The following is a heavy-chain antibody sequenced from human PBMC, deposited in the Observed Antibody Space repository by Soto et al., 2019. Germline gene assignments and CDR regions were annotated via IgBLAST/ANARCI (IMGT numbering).Heavy chain of an antibody. J-gene: IGHJ4*02. V-gene: IGHV4-31*03. Sequence: QVQLQESGPGLVKPSQTLSLTCNVSGGSISSGTSYWAWIRQHPGEGLEWIGHSYFTGASYYNPSLMSRLSMSVDTSKNQFSLKLTSVTAADTATYYCATIPRRGYSYGIDYWGPGTLVTVSS. D-gene: IGHD2-21*02. CDR1: GGSISSGTSY. CDR3: ATIPRRGYSYGIDY. CDR2: SYFTGAS.